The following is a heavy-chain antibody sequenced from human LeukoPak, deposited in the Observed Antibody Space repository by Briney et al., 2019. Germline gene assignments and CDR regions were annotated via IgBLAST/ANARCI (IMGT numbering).Heavy chain of an antibody. CDR2: IYYSGST. D-gene: IGHD3-22*01. J-gene: IGHJ4*02. Sequence: SETLSLTCTVSGGSISSYYWSRIQKPPGQGLEWIGYIYYSGSTSYNPSLKSRVTISVDTSKNQFSLKLSSVTAADTAVYYCARHSYYDSSGYRFDYWGQGTLVTVSS. CDR1: GGSISSYY. CDR3: ARHSYYDSSGYRFDY. V-gene: IGHV4-59*08.